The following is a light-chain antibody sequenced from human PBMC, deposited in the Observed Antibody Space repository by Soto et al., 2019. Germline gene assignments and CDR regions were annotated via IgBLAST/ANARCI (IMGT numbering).Light chain of an antibody. J-gene: IGKJ2*01. CDR3: QQSNNWPYT. V-gene: IGKV3-15*01. CDR1: QSVRDN. CDR2: GAS. Sequence: EIVMTHSPATLSVSPGERATLSCRASQSVRDNLAWYQQKPGQAPRLLIYGASTRATGIPARFSGSGSGTEFTLTINSLQSEDFALYSCQQSNNWPYTFGQGTKLEIK.